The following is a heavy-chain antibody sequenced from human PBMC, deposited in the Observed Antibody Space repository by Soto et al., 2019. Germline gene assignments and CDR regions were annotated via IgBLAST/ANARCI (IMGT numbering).Heavy chain of an antibody. CDR1: GGSFSGYY. CDR3: ARAPFVWFGELSPPYYYYGMDV. Sequence: QVQLQQWGAGLLKPSETLSLTCAVYGGSFSGYYWSWIPQPPGKGLEWIGEINHSGSTNYNPSLKSRVTISVDTSKNQFSLKLSSVTAADTAVYYCARAPFVWFGELSPPYYYYGMDVWGRGTTVTVSS. J-gene: IGHJ6*02. CDR2: INHSGST. V-gene: IGHV4-34*01. D-gene: IGHD3-10*01.